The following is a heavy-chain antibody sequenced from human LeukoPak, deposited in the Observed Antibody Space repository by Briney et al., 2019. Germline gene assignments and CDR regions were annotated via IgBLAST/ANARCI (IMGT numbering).Heavy chain of an antibody. V-gene: IGHV3-23*01. CDR1: GFTFNIFA. CDR2: IGDPSDP. J-gene: IGHJ6*02. CDR3: AKVLVVAAPELDYYYYYGMDV. Sequence: PGGSLRLSCVASGFTFNIFAMNWVRQAPGKGLEWVSTIGDPSDPYYADSVKGRFVISRDNHKNTLFLQMNSLRPEDTAVYYCAKVLVVAAPELDYYYYYGMDVWGQGTTVTVSS. D-gene: IGHD2-15*01.